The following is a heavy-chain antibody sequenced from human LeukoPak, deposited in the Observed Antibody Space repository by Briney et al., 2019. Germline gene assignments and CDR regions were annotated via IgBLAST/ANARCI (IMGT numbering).Heavy chain of an antibody. CDR1: GLTFSSYW. J-gene: IGHJ6*02. CDR2: IKQDGSEK. V-gene: IGHV3-7*01. Sequence: PGGSLRLSCAASGLTFSSYWVSWVRQAPGKGLEWVANIKQDGSEKYYVDSVRGRFTISRDNAKNSLYLQMNSLRAEDTAVYYCARHGYRYYYGMDVRGQGTTVTVSS. CDR3: ARHGYRYYYGMDV. D-gene: IGHD5-18*01.